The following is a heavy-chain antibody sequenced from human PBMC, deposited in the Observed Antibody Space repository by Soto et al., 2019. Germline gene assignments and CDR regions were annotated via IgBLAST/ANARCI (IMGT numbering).Heavy chain of an antibody. Sequence: QVQLVESGGGVVQPGRSLRLSCAASGFTFSSYAMHWVRQAPGKGLEWVAVISYDGSNKYYADSVKGRFTISRDNSKNTLYLQMNSLRAEDTAVYYCARDGTLEPTNGVLRHFDYWGQGTLVTVSS. J-gene: IGHJ4*02. CDR3: ARDGTLEPTNGVLRHFDY. CDR2: ISYDGSNK. CDR1: GFTFSSYA. V-gene: IGHV3-30-3*01. D-gene: IGHD7-27*01.